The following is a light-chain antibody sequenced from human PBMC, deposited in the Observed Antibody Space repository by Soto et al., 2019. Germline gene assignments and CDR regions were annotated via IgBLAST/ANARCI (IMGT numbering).Light chain of an antibody. CDR3: QHYNSYSEA. CDR2: KAS. CDR1: QTISSW. J-gene: IGKJ1*01. V-gene: IGKV1-5*03. Sequence: DIQMTQSPSTLSGSVGDRATITCRASQTISSWLAWYQQKPGKAPKLLIYKASTLKSGVPSRLSGSGSGTEFTLTISSLQPDDFATYYCQHYNSYSEAFGQGTKVDIK.